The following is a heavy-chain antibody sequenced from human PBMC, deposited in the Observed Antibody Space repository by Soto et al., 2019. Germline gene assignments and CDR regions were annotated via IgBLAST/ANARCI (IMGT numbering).Heavy chain of an antibody. J-gene: IGHJ4*02. D-gene: IGHD3-10*01. CDR1: GFTFSSNG. Sequence: QVRLVQSGGGVVQPGTSLRLSCAASGFTFSSNGMHWVRQTPDRGLEWVAVISGDGIQKYYADSVKGRFIFSRDNSQNTLYLQMNSLGVEDSALYYCAKDLEGSGSFDSWGQGTLVAVSS. V-gene: IGHV3-30*18. CDR2: ISGDGIQK. CDR3: AKDLEGSGSFDS.